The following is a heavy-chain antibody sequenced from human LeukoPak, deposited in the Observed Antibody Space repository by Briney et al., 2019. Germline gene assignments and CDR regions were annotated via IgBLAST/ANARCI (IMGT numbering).Heavy chain of an antibody. D-gene: IGHD3-9*01. CDR1: GCTFSSYA. Sequence: SVKVSCKASGCTFSSYAVSWVRQAPGQGLGWMGEIIPIFGTANYAQKFQGRVTITADESTSTAYMELSSLRSEDTAVYYCASTPDYDILTGYYYAYAFDIWGQGTMVTVSS. J-gene: IGHJ3*02. CDR3: ASTPDYDILTGYYYAYAFDI. CDR2: IIPIFGTA. V-gene: IGHV1-69*01.